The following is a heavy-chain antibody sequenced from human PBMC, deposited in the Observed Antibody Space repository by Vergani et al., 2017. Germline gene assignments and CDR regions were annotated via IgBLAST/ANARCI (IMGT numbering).Heavy chain of an antibody. CDR2: IIPIFGTV. J-gene: IGHJ5*02. V-gene: IGHV1-69*06. CDR3: ARVREYYYDGRGDNWFDP. Sequence: QVQLVQSGAEVKKPGSSVKVSCKASGGTFSSYAISWVRQAPGQGLEWMGGIIPIFGTVNYAQKFQGRVTITADKSTSTAYMELSSLRSEDTAVYYCARVREYYYDGRGDNWFDPWGQGTLVTVSS. D-gene: IGHD3-22*01. CDR1: GGTFSSYA.